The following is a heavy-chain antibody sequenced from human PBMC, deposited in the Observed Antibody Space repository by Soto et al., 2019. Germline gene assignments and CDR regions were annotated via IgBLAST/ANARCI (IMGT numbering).Heavy chain of an antibody. CDR1: GGSLSSSAYS. CDR3: ARELLFYDSDGFSWDDAFDI. J-gene: IGHJ3*02. V-gene: IGHV4-30-2*01. CDR2: IYQSGST. Sequence: SETLSLTCAVSGGSLSSSAYSWSWIRQPPGKGLEWIGFIYQSGSTYYNPSLKSRVTMSLDRPKNQFSLKLSSVTAADTAVYYCARELLFYDSDGFSWDDAFDIRGQGTMVTVSS. D-gene: IGHD3-22*01.